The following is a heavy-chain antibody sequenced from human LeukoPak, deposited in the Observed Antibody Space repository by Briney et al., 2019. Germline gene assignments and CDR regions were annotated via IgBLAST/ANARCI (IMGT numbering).Heavy chain of an antibody. CDR2: INPNSGGT. CDR3: ARVMRYYDILTGPTDY. CDR1: GYTFTGYY. V-gene: IGHV1-2*02. D-gene: IGHD3-9*01. J-gene: IGHJ4*02. Sequence: GASVKVSCKASGYTFTGYYMHWVRQAPGQGLEWMGWINPNSGGTNYAQKFQGRVTMTRDTSISTAYMELSRLRSDDTAVYYCARVMRYYDILTGPTDYWGQGTLVTVSS.